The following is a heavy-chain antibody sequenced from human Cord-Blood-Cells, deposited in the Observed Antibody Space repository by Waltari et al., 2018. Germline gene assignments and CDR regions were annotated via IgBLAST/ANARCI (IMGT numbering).Heavy chain of an antibody. CDR3: ARISVDIVATNDY. CDR2: INHRGSS. CDR1: GGSFSGYY. V-gene: IGHV4-34*01. Sequence: QVQLQQWGAGLLKPSETLSLTCAVYGGSFSGYYWSWLRQPPGKGREWLGEINHRGSSSYHPSLEIRVTISVDTSKSQFALKLRAVTAADTAVYYCARISVDIVATNDYWGQGTLVTVSS. J-gene: IGHJ4*02. D-gene: IGHD5-12*01.